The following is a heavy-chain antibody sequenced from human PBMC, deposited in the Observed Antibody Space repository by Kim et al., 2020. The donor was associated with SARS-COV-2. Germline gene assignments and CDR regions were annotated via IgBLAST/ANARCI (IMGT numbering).Heavy chain of an antibody. CDR3: AKDLVSSSFRAFHL. CDR2: LSWNSGVI. D-gene: IGHD6-6*01. CDR1: GFTFGDFA. V-gene: IGHV3-9*01. J-gene: IGHJ3*01. Sequence: GGSLRLSCAASGFTFGDFAMHWVRQVPGKGLEWVSGLSWNSGVIGYADSVKGRLTISRHNAENSLFLQMNSLRAEDTAFYYCAKDLVSSSFRAFHLWAQGPMDTVSS.